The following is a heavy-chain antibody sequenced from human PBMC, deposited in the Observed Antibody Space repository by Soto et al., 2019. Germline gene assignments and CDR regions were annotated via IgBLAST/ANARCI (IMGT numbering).Heavy chain of an antibody. CDR2: ISAYNGNT. CDR3: ARVGYYYDSSGYPHP. V-gene: IGHV1-18*04. D-gene: IGHD3-22*01. Sequence: ASVKVSCKASGYTFTSYGISWVRQAPGQGLEWMGWISAYNGNTNYAQKLQGRVTMTTDTSTSTAYMELRSLRSDDTAVYYCARVGYYYDSSGYPHPWGQGDLVTVSS. J-gene: IGHJ5*02. CDR1: GYTFTSYG.